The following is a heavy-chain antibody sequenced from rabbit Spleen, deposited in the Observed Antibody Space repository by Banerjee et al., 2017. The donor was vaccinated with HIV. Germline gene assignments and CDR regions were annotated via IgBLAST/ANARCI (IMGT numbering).Heavy chain of an antibody. CDR1: GFSFSSSYY. J-gene: IGHJ4*01. Sequence: QEQLVESGGGLVQPEGSLTLTCTASGFSFSSSYYMCWVRQAPGKGLEWIACIYDGSGTSTKYASWAKGRFTLSKTSSTTVALQVPSLTAADTATYFCTRDAAGREDFNLWGPGTLVTVS. CDR2: IYDGSGTST. D-gene: IGHD4-2*01. CDR3: TRDAAGREDFNL. V-gene: IGHV1S45*01.